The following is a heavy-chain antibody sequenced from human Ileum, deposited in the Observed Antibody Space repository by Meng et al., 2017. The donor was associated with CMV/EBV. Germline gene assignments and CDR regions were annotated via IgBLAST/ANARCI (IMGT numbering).Heavy chain of an antibody. V-gene: IGHV3-11*01. CDR3: ARGDYSKGGDY. J-gene: IGHJ4*02. Sequence: GESLKISCAASGFTFSDYYMGWIRQAPGKGLEWVSYISSSGSTIYYGDSVKGRFTISRDNAKNSLYLQMNSLRAEDTAVYYCARGDYSKGGDYWGQGTLVTVSS. CDR2: ISSSGSTI. D-gene: IGHD4-11*01. CDR1: GFTFSDYY.